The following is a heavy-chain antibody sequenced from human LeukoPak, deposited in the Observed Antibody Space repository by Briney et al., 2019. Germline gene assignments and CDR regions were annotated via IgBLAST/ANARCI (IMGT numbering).Heavy chain of an antibody. D-gene: IGHD3-22*01. CDR1: GYTFTSYG. Sequence: ASVKVSCKASGYTFTSYGISWVRQAPGQGLEWMGWISAYNGNTNYAQKLQGRVTMTTDTSTSTAYMELRSLRSDDTAVYYCARDLTAYYYDSSGYCFDYWGQGTQVTVSS. CDR2: ISAYNGNT. CDR3: ARDLTAYYYDSSGYCFDY. V-gene: IGHV1-18*01. J-gene: IGHJ4*02.